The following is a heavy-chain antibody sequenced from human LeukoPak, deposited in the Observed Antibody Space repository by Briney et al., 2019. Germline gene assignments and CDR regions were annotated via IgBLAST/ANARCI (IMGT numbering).Heavy chain of an antibody. CDR3: ARDYYDSSGYSGANWYFDL. J-gene: IGHJ2*01. V-gene: IGHV1-69*13. CDR2: IIPIFGTA. D-gene: IGHD3-22*01. CDR1: GGIFSSYA. Sequence: SVKVSCKASGGIFSSYAISWVRQAPGQGLEWMGGIIPIFGTANYAQKFQGRVTITADESTSTAYMELSSLRSEDTAVYYCARDYYDSSGYSGANWYFDLWGRGTLVTVSS.